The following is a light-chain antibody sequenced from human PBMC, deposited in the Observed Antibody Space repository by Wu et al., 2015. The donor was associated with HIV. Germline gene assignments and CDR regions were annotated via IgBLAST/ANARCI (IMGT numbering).Light chain of an antibody. CDR2: GAS. CDR1: QSVSNY. V-gene: IGKV3-20*01. J-gene: IGKJ3*01. CDR3: QQYGGS. Sequence: DIVMTQSPATLSVSPGERATLSCRASQSVSNYLAWYQQKPGQAPRLLIYGASNRATGVPDRFSGSGSGTDFTLTVSRLEPEDFAVYYCQQYGGSFGPGTKVDI.